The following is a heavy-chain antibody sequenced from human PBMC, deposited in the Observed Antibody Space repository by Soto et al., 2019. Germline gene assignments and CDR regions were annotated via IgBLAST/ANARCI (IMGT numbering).Heavy chain of an antibody. CDR1: GFTFSSDS. D-gene: IGHD5-12*01. CDR2: ISSSSSYI. J-gene: IGHJ6*02. Sequence: PVGSLRLSCAASGFTFSSDSMNWVRQAPGKGLEWVSSISSSSSYIYYADSVKGRFTISRDNAQNSLYLQMNSLRAEDTAVYYCARDVIVATITPNYYYYYGMDVWGQGTTVTVSS. V-gene: IGHV3-21*01. CDR3: ARDVIVATITPNYYYYYGMDV.